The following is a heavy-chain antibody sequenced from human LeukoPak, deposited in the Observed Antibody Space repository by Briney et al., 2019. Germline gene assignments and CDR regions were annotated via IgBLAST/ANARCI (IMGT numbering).Heavy chain of an antibody. CDR1: GGTFSSYA. V-gene: IGHV1-69*04. CDR3: ARSAERKVGATTADY. Sequence: ASVKVSCKASGGTFSSYAISWVQQAPGQGLEWMGRIIPILGIANYAQKFQGRVTITADKSTSTAYMELSSLRSEDTAVYYCARSAERKVGATTADYWGQGTLVTVSS. CDR2: IIPILGIA. J-gene: IGHJ4*02. D-gene: IGHD1-26*01.